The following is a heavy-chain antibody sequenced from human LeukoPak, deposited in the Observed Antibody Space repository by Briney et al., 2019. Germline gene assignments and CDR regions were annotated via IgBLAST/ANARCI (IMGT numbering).Heavy chain of an antibody. CDR1: GLTFSNYW. J-gene: IGHJ4*02. CDR3: AKGIVGATRKINFFDY. V-gene: IGHV3-74*01. Sequence: GGSLRLSCAASGLTFSNYWMHWVRQAPGKGLVWVSRINSDGSSTSYADSVKGRFTISRDNAKNTLYLQMNSLRAEDTAVYYCAKGIVGATRKINFFDYWGQGTLVTVSS. D-gene: IGHD1-26*01. CDR2: INSDGSST.